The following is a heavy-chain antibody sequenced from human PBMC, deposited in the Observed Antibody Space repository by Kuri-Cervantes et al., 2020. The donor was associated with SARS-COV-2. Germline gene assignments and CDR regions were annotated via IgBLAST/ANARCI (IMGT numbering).Heavy chain of an antibody. V-gene: IGHV1-18*01. CDR2: ISAYNGNT. Sequence: ASVKVSCKASGYTFTSYGISWVRQAPGQGLEWMGWISAYNGNTNYAQKPQGRVTMTTDTSTSTAYMELRSLRSDDTAVYYCARDAGDSIGNSSSGYWGQGTLVTVSS. CDR3: ARDAGDSIGNSSSGY. CDR1: GYTFTSYG. D-gene: IGHD6-6*01. J-gene: IGHJ4*02.